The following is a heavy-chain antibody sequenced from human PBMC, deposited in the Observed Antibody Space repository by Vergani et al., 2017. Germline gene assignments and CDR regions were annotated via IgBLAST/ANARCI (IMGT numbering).Heavy chain of an antibody. CDR1: NGSLSGYY. Sequence: QVQLQQWGAGLLKPSETLSLSCSVYNGSLSGYYWNWVRQSPGQGLQWIGEISHTGGTNYNPSLQSRVTMSIDTSKNHFSLKLTSMTAADAAVYYCARGLGVGQWSRTNCYVDWFDPWGQGTLVTVSS. D-gene: IGHD2-2*01. V-gene: IGHV4-34*01. CDR2: ISHTGGT. J-gene: IGHJ5*01. CDR3: ARGLGVGQWSRTNCYVDWFDP.